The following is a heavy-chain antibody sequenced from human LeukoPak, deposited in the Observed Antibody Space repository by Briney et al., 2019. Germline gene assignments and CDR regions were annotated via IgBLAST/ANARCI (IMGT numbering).Heavy chain of an antibody. D-gene: IGHD6-13*01. Sequence: GGSLRLSCAASGFTFSSFAMSWVRQAPGNGLEWVSAMSGSGATIYYADSVEGRVTISRDSSKSTLYLQMNTLRAEDTAVYYCARLGSIAAAGTPDYWGQGTLVTVSS. CDR1: GFTFSSFA. V-gene: IGHV3-23*01. CDR2: MSGSGATI. J-gene: IGHJ4*02. CDR3: ARLGSIAAAGTPDY.